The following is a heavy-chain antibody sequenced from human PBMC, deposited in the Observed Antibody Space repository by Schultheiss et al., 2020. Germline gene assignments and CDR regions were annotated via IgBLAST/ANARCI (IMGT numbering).Heavy chain of an antibody. CDR2: ISSSGSTI. CDR1: GFTFSDYY. CDR3: ARYSSRTTAEYFQH. V-gene: IGHV3-11*04. D-gene: IGHD6-13*01. Sequence: WGSLRLSCAASGFTFSDYYMSWIRQAPGKGLEWVSYISSSGSTIYYADPVKGRFTISRDNAKNSLYLQMNSLRAEDTAVYYCARYSSRTTAEYFQHWGQGSLGTVS. J-gene: IGHJ1*01.